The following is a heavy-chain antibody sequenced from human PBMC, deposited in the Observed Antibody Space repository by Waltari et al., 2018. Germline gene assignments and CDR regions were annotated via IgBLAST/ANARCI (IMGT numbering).Heavy chain of an antibody. CDR2: IYPGDSDT. V-gene: IGHV5-51*01. J-gene: IGHJ5*02. D-gene: IGHD4-17*01. CDR1: GYSFTSYW. CDR3: ARHLRGDYVLRGNWFDP. Sequence: EVQLVQSGAEVKQPGESLKISCKGSGYSFTSYWIGWVPPMPGKGLEWMGIIYPGDSDTRYSPSFQGQVTISADKSISTAYLQWSSLKASDTAMYYCARHLRGDYVLRGNWFDPWGQGTLVTVSS.